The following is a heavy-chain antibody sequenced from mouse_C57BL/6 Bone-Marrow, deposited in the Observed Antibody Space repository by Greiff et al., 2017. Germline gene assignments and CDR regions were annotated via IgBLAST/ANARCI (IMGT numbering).Heavy chain of an antibody. CDR1: GYSITSGYD. CDR2: ISYSGST. J-gene: IGHJ3*01. V-gene: IGHV3-1*01. Sequence: EVQLQESGPGMVKPSQSLSLSCTVTGYSITSGYDWHWIRHFPGNNLEWMGYISYSGSTNYNPSLKSRISITHDTSTNHFFLKLNSVTTEDTATYDCARAGYSYGRSSWFGYRGQGTLLTVSA. CDR3: ARAGYSYGRSSWFGY. D-gene: IGHD1-1*01.